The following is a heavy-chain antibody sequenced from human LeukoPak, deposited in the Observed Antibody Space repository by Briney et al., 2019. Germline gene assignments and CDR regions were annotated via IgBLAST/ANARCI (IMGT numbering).Heavy chain of an antibody. CDR3: AKDDTAMQNYFDY. D-gene: IGHD5-18*01. J-gene: IGHJ4*02. V-gene: IGHV3-30*02. Sequence: GGSLRLSCAASRFTFSTYDMGWVRQAPGKGLEWVAFIRYDGSNKYYADSVKGRFTISRDNSKNTLYLQMNSLRPEDTAVCYCAKDDTAMQNYFDYWGQGTLVTVSS. CDR2: IRYDGSNK. CDR1: RFTFSTYD.